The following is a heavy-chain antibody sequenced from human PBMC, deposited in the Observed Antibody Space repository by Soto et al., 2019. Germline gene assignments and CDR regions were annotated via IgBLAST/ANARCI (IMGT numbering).Heavy chain of an antibody. CDR1: GRSISSNSYY. CDR2: SYYGGST. Sequence: QLPLQESGPGLVKPSETLSPTCTVSGRSISSNSYYWGWIRQPPGTGLEWIGTSYYGGSTYYNPPLTRRIIIAVDTSKNQCSLKLSSATAADTAVYYCARGLTFGGVIVLDCVYWGRGALVTVSS. CDR3: ARGLTFGGVIVLDCVY. D-gene: IGHD3-16*02. V-gene: IGHV4-39*01. J-gene: IGHJ4*02.